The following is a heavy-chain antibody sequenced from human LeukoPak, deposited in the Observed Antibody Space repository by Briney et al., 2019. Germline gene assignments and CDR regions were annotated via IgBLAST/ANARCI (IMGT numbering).Heavy chain of an antibody. V-gene: IGHV3-30-3*01. CDR1: GFTFSSYW. D-gene: IGHD2/OR15-2a*01. J-gene: IGHJ4*02. CDR3: ARDPRSFYYFDY. Sequence: PGGSLRLSCAASGFTFSSYWMHWVRQAPGKGLEWVAVISHDGSNKYYADSVKGRFTISRDNSKNTLYMQMNSLRVEDTAVYNCARDPRSFYYFDYWGQGTLVTVSS. CDR2: ISHDGSNK.